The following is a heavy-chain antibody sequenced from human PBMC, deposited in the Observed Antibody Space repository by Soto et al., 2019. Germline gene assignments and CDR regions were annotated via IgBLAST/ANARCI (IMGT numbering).Heavy chain of an antibody. Sequence: SETLSLTCTVSGGSISSGGYYWSWIRQHPGKGLEWIGYIYYSGSTYYNPSLKSRVTISVDTSKNQFSLKLSSVTAADTAVYYCAREETYYDILTGYYPDEAFDIWGQGTMVTVSS. CDR2: IYYSGST. CDR3: AREETYYDILTGYYPDEAFDI. CDR1: GGSISSGGYY. J-gene: IGHJ3*02. D-gene: IGHD3-9*01. V-gene: IGHV4-31*03.